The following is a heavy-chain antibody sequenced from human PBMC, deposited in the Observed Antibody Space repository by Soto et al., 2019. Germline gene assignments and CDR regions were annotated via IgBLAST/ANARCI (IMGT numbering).Heavy chain of an antibody. CDR1: GYTFTSYY. CDR2: INPLVGST. J-gene: IGHJ4*02. CDR3: ATEKFGAGRVGVSD. V-gene: IGHV1-46*01. D-gene: IGHD1-26*01. Sequence: GASVKVSCKASGYTFTSYYMHWVRQAPGQGLEWMGIINPLVGSTSYAQKFQGRVTMTTDKSTGTAYMELSSLRFEDTALYYCATEKFGAGRVGVSDWGQGTQVTVSS.